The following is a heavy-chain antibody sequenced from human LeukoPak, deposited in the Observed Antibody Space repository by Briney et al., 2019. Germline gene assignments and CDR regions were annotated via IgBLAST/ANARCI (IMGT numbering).Heavy chain of an antibody. CDR2: IWYDGSNK. CDR3: ARAPSFFYDSSGNPRGGIDP. D-gene: IGHD3-22*01. J-gene: IGHJ5*02. Sequence: GGSLRLSCAASGFSFSRDSMNWVRQAPGKGLEWVAVIWYDGSNKYYADSVKGRFTISRDNSKNTLYLQMNSLRAEDTAVYYCARAPSFFYDSSGNPRGGIDPWGQGTLVTVSS. V-gene: IGHV3-33*08. CDR1: GFSFSRDS.